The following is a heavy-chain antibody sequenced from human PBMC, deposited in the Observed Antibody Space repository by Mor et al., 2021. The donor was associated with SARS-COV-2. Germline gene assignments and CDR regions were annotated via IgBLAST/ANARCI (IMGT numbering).Heavy chain of an antibody. Sequence: APGQGLQWLVRIIPILGIANYAQKFQGRVTITADKSTSTAYMELSSLRSEDTAVYYCARDGSSLDYWGQGTLVTVSS. CDR2: IIPILGIA. CDR3: ARDGSSLDY. V-gene: IGHV1-69*04. D-gene: IGHD1-26*01. J-gene: IGHJ4*02.